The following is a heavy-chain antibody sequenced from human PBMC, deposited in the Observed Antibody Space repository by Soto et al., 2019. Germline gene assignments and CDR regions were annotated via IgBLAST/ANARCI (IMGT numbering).Heavy chain of an antibody. D-gene: IGHD2-21*02. CDR1: GFTFSSYD. V-gene: IGHV3-30-3*01. CDR2: ISYDGSNK. J-gene: IGHJ5*02. Sequence: ESGGGVVQPGRSLRLSCAASGFTFSSYDMHWVRQAPGKGLEWVAVISYDGSNKYYADSVKGRFTISRDNSKNTLYLQMNSLRAEDTAVYYCAREGAYCGGDCYGGWFDPWGQGTLVTVSS. CDR3: AREGAYCGGDCYGGWFDP.